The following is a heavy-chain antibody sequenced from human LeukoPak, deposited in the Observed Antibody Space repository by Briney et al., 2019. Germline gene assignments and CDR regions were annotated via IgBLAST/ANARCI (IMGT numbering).Heavy chain of an antibody. V-gene: IGHV4-39*01. Sequence: SETLSLTCTVSGGSISNSNYHWGWIRQPPGKGLEWIGGAYYSGTTYYNPSLKSRVTISDDTTKSQFSLKLSSVTAADTAVYYCARHSSSAWYYYFDYWGQGTLVAVSS. D-gene: IGHD6-19*01. J-gene: IGHJ4*02. CDR1: GGSISNSNYH. CDR2: AYYSGTT. CDR3: ARHSSSAWYYYFDY.